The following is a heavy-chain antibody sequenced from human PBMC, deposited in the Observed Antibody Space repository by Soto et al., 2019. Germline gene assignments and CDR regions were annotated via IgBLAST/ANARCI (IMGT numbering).Heavy chain of an antibody. J-gene: IGHJ6*03. CDR2: ISAYNGNT. CDR3: ARGNYYGSGSYYAPAYYYYYYYMDV. Sequence: ASVKVSCKASGYTFTSYGISWVRQAPGQGLEWMGWISAYNGNTNYAQKLQGRVTMTTDTSTSTAYMELRSLRSDDTAVYYCARGNYYGSGSYYAPAYYYYYYYMDVWGKGTTVTVS. D-gene: IGHD3-10*01. V-gene: IGHV1-18*01. CDR1: GYTFTSYG.